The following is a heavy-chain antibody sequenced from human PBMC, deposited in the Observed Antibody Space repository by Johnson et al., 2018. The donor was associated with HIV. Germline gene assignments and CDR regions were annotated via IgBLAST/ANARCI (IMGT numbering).Heavy chain of an antibody. CDR3: ARDFTAVYCGGDCYAFDT. CDR2: ISGSGSII. D-gene: IGHD2-21*02. V-gene: IGHV3-11*04. Sequence: QVQLVESGGGVVLPGRSLRLSCAASGFTFRDYHMSWIRQAPGKGVEWLSYISGSGSIIYYADSVKGRVTISRDNAKNSLYLQMNSLRAEDTAVYYCARDFTAVYCGGDCYAFDTWGQGTMVSVSS. J-gene: IGHJ3*02. CDR1: GFTFRDYH.